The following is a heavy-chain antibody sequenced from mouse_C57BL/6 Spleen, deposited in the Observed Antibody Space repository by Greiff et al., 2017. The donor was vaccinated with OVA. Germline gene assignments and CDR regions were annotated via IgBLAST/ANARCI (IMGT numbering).Heavy chain of an antibody. Sequence: QVQLQQPGAELVKPGASVKMSCKASGYTFTSYWITWVKQRPGQGLEWIGDIYPGSGSTNYNEKFKSKATLTVDTSSSTADMQLSSLTSEDSAVYYCARRHGSSPYYAMDYWGQGTSVTVSS. J-gene: IGHJ4*01. CDR1: GYTFTSYW. D-gene: IGHD1-1*01. CDR2: IYPGSGST. V-gene: IGHV1-55*01. CDR3: ARRHGSSPYYAMDY.